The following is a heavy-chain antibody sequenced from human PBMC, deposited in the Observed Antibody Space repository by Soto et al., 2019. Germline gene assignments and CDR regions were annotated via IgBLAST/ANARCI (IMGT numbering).Heavy chain of an antibody. J-gene: IGHJ4*02. CDR1: GYTFTKFH. V-gene: IGHV1-18*04. CDR3: ASTGRGYSGYEEGSRLDY. D-gene: IGHD5-12*01. Sequence: RASVKVSCKASGYTFTKFHLHWVRQAPGQGLEWMGWISAYNGNTNYAQKLQGRVTMTTDTSTSTAYMELRSLRSDDTAVYYCASTGRGYSGYEEGSRLDYWGQGTLVTVSS. CDR2: ISAYNGNT.